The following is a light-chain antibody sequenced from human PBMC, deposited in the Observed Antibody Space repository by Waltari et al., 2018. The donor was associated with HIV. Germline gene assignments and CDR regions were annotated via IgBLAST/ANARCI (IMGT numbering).Light chain of an antibody. CDR3: TSYTSSNTLVI. CDR1: SSAVGGYNY. Sequence: QSALTQPASVSGSPGQSITISCTGTSSAVGGYNYVSWYQQHPGKAPKPMIYHVSNRPSVVSNRFSGSKSGNTASLTISGLQAEDEADYYCTSYTSSNTLVIFGGGTKLTVL. V-gene: IGLV2-14*03. CDR2: HVS. J-gene: IGLJ2*01.